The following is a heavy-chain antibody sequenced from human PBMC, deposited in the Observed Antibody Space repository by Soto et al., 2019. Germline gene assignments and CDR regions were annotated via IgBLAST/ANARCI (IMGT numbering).Heavy chain of an antibody. V-gene: IGHV1-18*01. D-gene: IGHD6-6*01. CDR2: ISTYDGNT. J-gene: IGHJ5*02. CDR1: GYTFFTYG. Sequence: GASVKVSCKASGYTFFTYGITWVRQAPGQGLEWMGWISTYDGNTDYAQKLQGRVTMTTDTATRTAYMELKSLRSEDTAVYYCARKSSSSSWFDPWGEGTLVTVSS. CDR3: ARKSSSSSWFDP.